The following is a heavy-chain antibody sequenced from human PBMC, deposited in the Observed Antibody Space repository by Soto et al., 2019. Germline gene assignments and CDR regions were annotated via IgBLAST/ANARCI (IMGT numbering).Heavy chain of an antibody. CDR2: ISYDGSNK. J-gene: IGHJ6*02. D-gene: IGHD3-10*01. Sequence: GGSLRLSCAASGFTFSSYGMHWVRQAPGKGLEWVAVISYDGSNKYYADSVKGRFTISRDNSKNTLYLQMNSLRAEDTAVYYCAKSFGEADYYYYGMDFWGQGTTVTVSS. V-gene: IGHV3-30*18. CDR3: AKSFGEADYYYYGMDF. CDR1: GFTFSSYG.